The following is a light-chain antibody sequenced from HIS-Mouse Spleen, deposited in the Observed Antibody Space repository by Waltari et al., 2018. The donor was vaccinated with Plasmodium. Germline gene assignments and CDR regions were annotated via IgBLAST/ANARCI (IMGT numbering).Light chain of an antibody. CDR1: QSVSSN. J-gene: IGKJ3*01. CDR3: QQYNNWSFT. Sequence: EIVMTQSPATLSVSPGERATLSCRASQSVSSNLAWDQQKPGQAPRLLIYGAATRATGIPARFSGSWSGTEFTLTISSLQSEDFAVYYCQQYNNWSFTFGPGTKVDIK. V-gene: IGKV3-15*01. CDR2: GAA.